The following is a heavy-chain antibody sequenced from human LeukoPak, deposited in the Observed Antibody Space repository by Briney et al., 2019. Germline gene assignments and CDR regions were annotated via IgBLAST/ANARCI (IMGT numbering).Heavy chain of an antibody. CDR2: IRYDGSNK. CDR1: GFTFSSYG. V-gene: IGHV3-30*02. J-gene: IGHJ4*02. D-gene: IGHD1-26*01. Sequence: PGGSLRLSCAASGFTFSSYGMHWVRQAPGKGLEWVAFIRYDGSNKYYADSVKGRFTISRDNSKNTLYLQMNSLRAEDTAVYYCARDHIVGATRAFDYWGQGTLVTVSS. CDR3: ARDHIVGATRAFDY.